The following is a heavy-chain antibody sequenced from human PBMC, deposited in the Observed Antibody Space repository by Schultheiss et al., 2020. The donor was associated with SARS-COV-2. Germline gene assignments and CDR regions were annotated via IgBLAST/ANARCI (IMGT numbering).Heavy chain of an antibody. D-gene: IGHD6-25*01. CDR2: INAGNGNT. V-gene: IGHV1-3*01. CDR1: GYTFTSYA. J-gene: IGHJ4*02. Sequence: ASVKVSCKASGYTFTSYAMHWVRQAPGQRLEWMGWINAGNGNTKYSQKFQGRVTITRDTSASTAYMELSSLRSEDTAVYYCAADRKGSGWRAPDYWGQGTLVTVSS. CDR3: AADRKGSGWRAPDY.